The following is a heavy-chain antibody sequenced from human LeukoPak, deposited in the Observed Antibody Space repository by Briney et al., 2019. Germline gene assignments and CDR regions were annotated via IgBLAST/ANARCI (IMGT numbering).Heavy chain of an antibody. Sequence: PGGSLRLSCAASGFTFSSYGMHWVRQAPGKGLEWVAFVRYDGSNKYYADSVKGRFTISRDNSKNTLYLQMNSLRAEDTAVYYCAQEGNVPRLYSSGWYVLDYWGQGTLVTVSS. V-gene: IGHV3-30*02. D-gene: IGHD6-19*01. CDR3: AQEGNVPRLYSSGWYVLDY. CDR1: GFTFSSYG. J-gene: IGHJ4*02. CDR2: VRYDGSNK.